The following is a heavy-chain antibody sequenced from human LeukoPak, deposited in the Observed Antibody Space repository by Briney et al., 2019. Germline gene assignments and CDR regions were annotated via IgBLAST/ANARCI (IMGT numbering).Heavy chain of an antibody. Sequence: GRSLRLSCAASGFTFSSYAMHWVHRAPGKGLEWVALISYDGSNKYYADSVKGRFTISRDNSKNTLYLQMNSLRAEDTAVYYCARDSHQLPANDAFDIWGQGTMVTVSS. CDR2: ISYDGSNK. V-gene: IGHV3-30*04. CDR3: ARDSHQLPANDAFDI. D-gene: IGHD2-2*01. CDR1: GFTFSSYA. J-gene: IGHJ3*02.